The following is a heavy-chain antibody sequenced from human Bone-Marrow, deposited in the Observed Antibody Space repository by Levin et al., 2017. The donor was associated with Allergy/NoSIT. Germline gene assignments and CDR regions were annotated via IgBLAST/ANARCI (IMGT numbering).Heavy chain of an antibody. CDR2: ISSSSSTI. J-gene: IGHJ5*02. D-gene: IGHD5-12*01. CDR1: GFTFSSYS. Sequence: GESLKISCAASGFTFSSYSMNWVRQAPGKGLEWVSYISSSSSTIYYADSVKGRFTISRDNAKNSLYLQMNSLRAEDTAVYYCAREGSWLRLSWFDPWGQGTLVTVSS. CDR3: AREGSWLRLSWFDP. V-gene: IGHV3-48*04.